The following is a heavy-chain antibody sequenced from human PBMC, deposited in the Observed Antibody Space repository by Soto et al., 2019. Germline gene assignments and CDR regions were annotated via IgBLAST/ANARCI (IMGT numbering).Heavy chain of an antibody. J-gene: IGHJ4*02. CDR2: ISGSGGST. CDR1: GFTFTTYT. Sequence: GGSLRLSCAASGFTFTTYTMNSVRQAPGKGLEWVSAISGSGGSTYYADSVKGRFTISRDNSKNTLYLQMNSLRAEDTAVYYCAKAGSSSSCFDYWGQGTLVTVSS. V-gene: IGHV3-23*01. D-gene: IGHD6-6*01. CDR3: AKAGSSSSCFDY.